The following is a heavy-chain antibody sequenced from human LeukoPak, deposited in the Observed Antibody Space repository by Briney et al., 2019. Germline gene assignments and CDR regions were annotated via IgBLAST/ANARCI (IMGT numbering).Heavy chain of an antibody. CDR3: ARDLDYYGSGILDY. CDR1: GGSISSSSYY. D-gene: IGHD3-10*01. CDR2: IHNGGSA. V-gene: IGHV4-39*02. Sequence: PSETLSLTCSVSGGSISSSSYYWGWIRQPPGKGLEWIGSIHNGGSAYYNPSLKSRVTIFLDTSKNQVSLRLSSVTAADTAVYYCARDLDYYGSGILDYWGQGTLVTVSS. J-gene: IGHJ4*02.